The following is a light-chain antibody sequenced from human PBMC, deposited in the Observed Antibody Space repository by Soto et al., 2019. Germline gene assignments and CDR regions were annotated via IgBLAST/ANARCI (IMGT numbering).Light chain of an antibody. CDR2: DAS. Sequence: DIQMTQSPSTLSASVGDRVTITCRASQSISSWLAWYQQKPGKAPKLLIYDASSLESGVRSRFSGSGSGTEFTLTISSLQPDDFATYYCQQYNSYSRGTFGQGTKVDIK. V-gene: IGKV1-5*01. J-gene: IGKJ1*01. CDR3: QQYNSYSRGT. CDR1: QSISSW.